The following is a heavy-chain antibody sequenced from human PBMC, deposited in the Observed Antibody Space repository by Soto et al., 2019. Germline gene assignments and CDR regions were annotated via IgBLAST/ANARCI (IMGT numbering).Heavy chain of an antibody. D-gene: IGHD3-3*01. CDR1: GFTYSSYE. V-gene: IGHV3-48*03. Sequence: EVQLVESGGGLVQPGGSLRLSCAASGFTYSSYEMNWVRQAPGKGLEWVSYISSSGSTIYYADSVKGRFTISRDNAKNSLYLQMNSLRAEDTAVYYCARVSLRTTGFWSGYRPFDYWGQGTLVTVSS. J-gene: IGHJ4*02. CDR2: ISSSGSTI. CDR3: ARVSLRTTGFWSGYRPFDY.